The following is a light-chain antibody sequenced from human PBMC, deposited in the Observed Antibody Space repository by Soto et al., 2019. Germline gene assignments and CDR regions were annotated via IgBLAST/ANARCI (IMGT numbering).Light chain of an antibody. CDR1: QSVSSNY. CDR2: DAS. Sequence: EIVLTPSPCTLSLSPGERATLSCRASQSVSSNYLAWYQQKPGQAPRLLIYDASNRATGIPARFSGSGSGTDFTLTISRLEPEDFAVYYCRQRSNWPPWTFGQGTKVDIK. CDR3: RQRSNWPPWT. J-gene: IGKJ1*01. V-gene: IGKV3-11*01.